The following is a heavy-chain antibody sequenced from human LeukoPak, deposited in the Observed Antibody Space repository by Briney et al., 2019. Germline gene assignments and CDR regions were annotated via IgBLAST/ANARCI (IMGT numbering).Heavy chain of an antibody. CDR1: GFTFSSYG. J-gene: IGHJ6*02. CDR2: IRYDGSNK. D-gene: IGHD6-13*01. CDR3: AKRQQPYYGMDA. V-gene: IGHV3-30*02. Sequence: GGSLRLSCAASGFTFSSYGMHWVRQAPGKGLEWVAFIRYDGSNKYYADSVKGRFTISRDNSKNTLYLQMNSLRAEDTAVYYCAKRQQPYYGMDAWGQGTTVTVSS.